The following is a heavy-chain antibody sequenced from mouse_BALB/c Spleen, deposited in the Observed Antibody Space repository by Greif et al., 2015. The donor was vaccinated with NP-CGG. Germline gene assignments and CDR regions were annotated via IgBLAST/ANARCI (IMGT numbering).Heavy chain of an antibody. CDR1: GFTFSSFG. Sequence: EVQLVESGEGLVQPGGSRKLSCAASGFTFSSFGMHWVRRAPEKWLEWVAYISSGSSTIYYADTVKGRFTISRDNPKNTLFLQMTSLRSEDTAMYYCASGEIRLRRAGMDYWGQGTSVTVSS. V-gene: IGHV5-17*02. D-gene: IGHD2-4*01. CDR2: ISSGSSTI. J-gene: IGHJ4*01. CDR3: ASGEIRLRRAGMDY.